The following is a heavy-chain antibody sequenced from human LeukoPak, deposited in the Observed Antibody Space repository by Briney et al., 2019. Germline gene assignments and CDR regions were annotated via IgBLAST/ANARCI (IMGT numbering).Heavy chain of an antibody. Sequence: PGRSLRLSCAASGFTFSSYAMHWVRQAPGKGLEWVAVISYDGSNKYYADSVKGRFTISRDNSKNTLYLQMNSLRAEDTAVYYCAKGGYYYDSSGYSPDAFDIWGQGTMVTVSS. CDR2: ISYDGSNK. J-gene: IGHJ3*02. V-gene: IGHV3-30-3*01. D-gene: IGHD3-22*01. CDR1: GFTFSSYA. CDR3: AKGGYYYDSSGYSPDAFDI.